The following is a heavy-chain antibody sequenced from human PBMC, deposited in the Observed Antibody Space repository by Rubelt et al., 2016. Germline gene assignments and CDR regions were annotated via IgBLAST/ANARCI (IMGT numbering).Heavy chain of an antibody. CDR1: GGSISSSSYY. D-gene: IGHD5-18*01. CDR2: IYYSGST. CDR3: ARHPTALDIYYFDY. Sequence: QLQLQESGPGLVKPSETLSLTCTVSGGSISSSSYYWGWIRQPPGKGLEWIGSIYYSGSTYYNPSLKSRVTISVDTSNNQFSLKLSSVTAADTAVYYCARHPTALDIYYFDYWGQGTLVTVSS. V-gene: IGHV4-39*01. J-gene: IGHJ4*02.